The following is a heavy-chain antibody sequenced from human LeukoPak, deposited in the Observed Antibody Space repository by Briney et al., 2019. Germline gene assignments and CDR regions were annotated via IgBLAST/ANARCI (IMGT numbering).Heavy chain of an antibody. D-gene: IGHD5-18*01. CDR3: ARGTSGYSYGYFEY. CDR2: INHSGST. Sequence: SETLSLTCAVYGGSFSGYYWSWIRQPPGKGLEWIGEINHSGSTNYNPSLKSRVTISVDTSENQFSLKLSSVTAADAAVYYCARGTSGYSYGYFEYWGQGTLVTVSS. CDR1: GGSFSGYY. V-gene: IGHV4-34*01. J-gene: IGHJ4*02.